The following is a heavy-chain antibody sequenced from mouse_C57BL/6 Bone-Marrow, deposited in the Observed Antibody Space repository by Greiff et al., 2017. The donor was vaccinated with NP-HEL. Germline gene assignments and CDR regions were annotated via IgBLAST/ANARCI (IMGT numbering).Heavy chain of an antibody. CDR1: GYTFTSYW. J-gene: IGHJ2*01. CDR3: TRSSYYYALYYFDY. V-gene: IGHV1-5*01. CDR2: IYPGNSDT. Sequence: EVQLQQSGTVLARPGASVKMSCKTSGYTFTSYWMHWVKQRPGQGLEWIGAIYPGNSDTSYNQKFKGKAKLTAVTSASTAYMELSSLTNEDSAVYYCTRSSYYYALYYFDYWGQGTTLTVSS. D-gene: IGHD1-1*01.